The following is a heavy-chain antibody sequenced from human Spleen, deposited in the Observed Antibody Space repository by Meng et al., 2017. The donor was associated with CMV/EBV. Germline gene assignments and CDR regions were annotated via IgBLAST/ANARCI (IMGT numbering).Heavy chain of an antibody. V-gene: IGHV3-9*01. J-gene: IGHJ3*02. CDR2: ISWNSGDI. D-gene: IGHD6-13*01. CDR3: ATLNIAAVGNIRSAFDI. Sequence: GGSLRLSCAGSGFTFGYYAMHWVRQPPGKGLEWVSSISWNSGDIAYADSVKGRFTISRDNAKNSLFLQMNSLRAEDTALYYCATLNIAAVGNIRSAFDIWGQGAMVTVSS. CDR1: GFTFGYYA.